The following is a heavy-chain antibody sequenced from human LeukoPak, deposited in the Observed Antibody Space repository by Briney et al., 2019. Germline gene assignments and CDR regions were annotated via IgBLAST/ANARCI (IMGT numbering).Heavy chain of an antibody. J-gene: IGHJ3*02. CDR2: IIPIFGTA. Sequence: GASVTVSCKASGGTFISYAISWVRQAPGQGLEWMGGIIPIFGTANYAQKFQGRVTITADEPTSTAYMELSSLRSEDTAVYYCARDHSSSGSKPDAFDIWGQGTMVTVSS. D-gene: IGHD6-6*01. CDR3: ARDHSSSGSKPDAFDI. V-gene: IGHV1-69*13. CDR1: GGTFISYA.